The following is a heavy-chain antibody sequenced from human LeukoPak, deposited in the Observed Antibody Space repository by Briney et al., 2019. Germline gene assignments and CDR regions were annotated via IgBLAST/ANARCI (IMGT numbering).Heavy chain of an antibody. J-gene: IGHJ4*02. CDR1: GGSVSRGSYY. CDR2: IYYSGST. V-gene: IGHV4-61*01. CDR3: AREMGDYGDYHGFDY. Sequence: SETLSLTCTVSGGSVSRGSYYWSWIRQPPGKGLEWIGYIYYSGSTNYNPSLKSRVTISVDTSKNQFSLKLSSVTAADTAVYYCAREMGDYGDYHGFDYWGQGTLVTVSS. D-gene: IGHD4-17*01.